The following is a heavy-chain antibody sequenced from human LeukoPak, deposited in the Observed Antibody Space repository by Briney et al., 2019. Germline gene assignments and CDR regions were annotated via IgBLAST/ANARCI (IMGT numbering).Heavy chain of an antibody. CDR2: IYYSGRT. CDR1: GGSLSSGSYY. J-gene: IGHJ3*02. CDR3: ARHGGWLQPVGACDI. Sequence: PSETLSLTCTVSGGSLSSGSYYGGWIRQPPGGGLGWTGRIYYSGRTYYNPSLKSLVTIFVDTSKNQFSLKLSSVTAADTAVYYCARHGGWLQPVGACDIWGQGTMVTGSS. V-gene: IGHV4-39*01. D-gene: IGHD5-24*01.